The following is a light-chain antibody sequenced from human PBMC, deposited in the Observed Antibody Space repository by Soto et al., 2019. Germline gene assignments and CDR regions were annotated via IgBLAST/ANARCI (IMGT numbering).Light chain of an antibody. J-gene: IGKJ1*01. Sequence: DVVMTQSPLSLPVTLGQPASISCRSSQSLVYSDGNTYLNWFQQRPGQSPRRLIYKVSNWDSGVTDRFSGSGSGTDFTLKISRVEAEDVGVYYCMQGTNWPWTFGQGTKVEIK. CDR3: MQGTNWPWT. V-gene: IGKV2D-30*01. CDR1: QSLVYSDGNTY. CDR2: KVS.